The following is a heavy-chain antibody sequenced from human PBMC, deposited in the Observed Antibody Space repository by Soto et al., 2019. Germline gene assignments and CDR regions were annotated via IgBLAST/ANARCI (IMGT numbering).Heavy chain of an antibody. CDR2: ISYDGSNK. CDR1: GFTFSSYA. D-gene: IGHD6-13*01. V-gene: IGHV3-30-3*01. CDR3: ARERGWRTGIAAAGRGFPDY. J-gene: IGHJ4*02. Sequence: QVQLVESGGGVVQPGRSLRLSCAASGFTFSSYAMHWVRQAPGKGLEWVAVISYDGSNKYYADSVKGRFTISRDNSKNTLYLQMNSLRAEDTAVYYCARERGWRTGIAAAGRGFPDYWGQGTLVTVSS.